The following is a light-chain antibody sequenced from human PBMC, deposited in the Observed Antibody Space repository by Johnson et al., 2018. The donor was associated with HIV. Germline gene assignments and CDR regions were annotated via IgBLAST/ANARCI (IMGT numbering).Light chain of an antibody. CDR1: SSNIGNNY. CDR2: ENN. CDR3: GKWESSLGAHDV. V-gene: IGLV1-51*02. J-gene: IGLJ1*01. Sequence: QSVLTQPPSVSAAPGQKVTISCSGSSSNIGNNYVSWYQQLPGTAPKLLIYENNKRPSGIPDRLSGSKSGTSATLGITGLQTGDEADYYCGKWESSLGAHDVFGTGTKITVL.